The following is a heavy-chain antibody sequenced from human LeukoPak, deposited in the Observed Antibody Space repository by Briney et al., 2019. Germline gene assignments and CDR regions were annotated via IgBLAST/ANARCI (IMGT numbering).Heavy chain of an antibody. V-gene: IGHV3-33*06. Sequence: GGSLRLSCATSGFTFSSYGFHWVRQAPGKGLEWVAVISNNGGYKHYTDSVKGRFTISRDDSKSTVYLQMNSLRAEDTALYYCAKAWWNSHLGFDCWGQGTLVTVSS. D-gene: IGHD2-15*01. J-gene: IGHJ4*02. CDR3: AKAWWNSHLGFDC. CDR1: GFTFSSYG. CDR2: ISNNGGYK.